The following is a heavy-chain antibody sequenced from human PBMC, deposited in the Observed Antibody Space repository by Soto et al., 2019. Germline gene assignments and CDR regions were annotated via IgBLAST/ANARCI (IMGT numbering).Heavy chain of an antibody. Sequence: LRLSCAASGFTFSDHYMSWIRQAPGKGLEWIGYSSNSGSFTRYADSVKGRFSISRDNAKNSLYLQINSLRGDDTATYFCVRSGDNYNLLDYWGQGTPVTVSS. CDR2: SSNSGSFT. J-gene: IGHJ4*02. CDR1: GFTFSDHY. CDR3: VRSGDNYNLLDY. V-gene: IGHV3-11*06. D-gene: IGHD1-1*01.